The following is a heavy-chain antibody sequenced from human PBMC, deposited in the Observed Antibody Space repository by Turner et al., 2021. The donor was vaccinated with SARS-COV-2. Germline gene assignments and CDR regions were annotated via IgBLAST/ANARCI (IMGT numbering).Heavy chain of an antibody. CDR1: GFTFSSYA. Sequence: EVQLVESGGGLVQPGGSLRLSCAASGFTFSSYAMHWVRQAPGKGLEYVSAISSSGSSTYYANSVKGRFTISRDNSKNTLYLQMGSLRAEDMAVYYCARDYYGQYWGQGTLVTVSS. V-gene: IGHV3-64*01. J-gene: IGHJ4*02. D-gene: IGHD3-10*01. CDR2: ISSSGSST. CDR3: ARDYYGQY.